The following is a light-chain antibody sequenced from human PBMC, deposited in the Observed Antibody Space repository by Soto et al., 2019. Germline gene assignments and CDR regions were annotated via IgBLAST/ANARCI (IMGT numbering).Light chain of an antibody. V-gene: IGKV3-15*01. CDR2: GAS. CDR3: QQYNNWPPIT. J-gene: IGKJ5*01. Sequence: ILMTQSPATLSVSPGERATLSCRATQTVNNKVVWYQHKPGQAPRLLIYGASTRATGIPARFSGSGSGTEFTLSISSLQSEDFAVYYCQQYNNWPPITFGQGTRLEI. CDR1: QTVNNK.